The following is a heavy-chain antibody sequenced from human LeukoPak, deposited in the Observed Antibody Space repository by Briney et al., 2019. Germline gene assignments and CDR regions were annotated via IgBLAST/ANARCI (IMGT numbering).Heavy chain of an antibody. V-gene: IGHV4-59*08. D-gene: IGHD6-13*01. Sequence: SETLSLTCTVSGDSFSYFYWSWIRQPPGKGLEWIGYIYNSGSTNYNPSLKSRVTISLDTSKNQFSLKLSSVTAADTAVYYCARAGLGIATKFDPWGQGTLVTVSS. CDR1: GDSFSYFY. CDR2: IYNSGST. CDR3: ARAGLGIATKFDP. J-gene: IGHJ5*02.